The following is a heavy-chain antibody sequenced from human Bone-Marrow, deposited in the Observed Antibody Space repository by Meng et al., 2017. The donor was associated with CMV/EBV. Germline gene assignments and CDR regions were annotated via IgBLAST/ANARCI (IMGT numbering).Heavy chain of an antibody. J-gene: IGHJ6*02. V-gene: IGHV2-5*01. CDR1: GFSLSTSGVG. D-gene: IGHD6-13*01. CDR3: ARDFKIAAAGTTYGMDV. Sequence: SGPTLVKPTQTLTLTCTFSGFSLSTSGVGVGWIRQPPGKALEWLALIYWNDDKRYSPSLKSRLTITKDTSKNQVVLTMTNMDPVDTATYYCARDFKIAAAGTTYGMDVWGQGITVTVSS. CDR2: IYWNDDK.